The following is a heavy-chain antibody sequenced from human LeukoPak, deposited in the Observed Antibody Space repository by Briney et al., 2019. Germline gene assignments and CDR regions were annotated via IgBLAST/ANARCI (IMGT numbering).Heavy chain of an antibody. CDR2: IRRKPDNYAT. CDR1: GFTFSGSS. CDR3: TTQSSTWGEAS. Sequence: PGGSLKLSCAASGFTFSGSSMHWVRQASGKGLEWVGRIRRKPDNYATAYAASVRGRFTISRDDSKNTAYLEMNSLKTEDTAVYYCTTQSSTWGEASWGQGTLVTVSS. J-gene: IGHJ5*02. D-gene: IGHD6-13*01. V-gene: IGHV3-73*01.